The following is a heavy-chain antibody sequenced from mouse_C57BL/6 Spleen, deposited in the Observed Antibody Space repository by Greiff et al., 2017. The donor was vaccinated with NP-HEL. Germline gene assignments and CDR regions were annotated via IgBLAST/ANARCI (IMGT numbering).Heavy chain of an antibody. CDR2: INPNNGGT. V-gene: IGHV1-22*01. Sequence: EVQLQQSGPELVKPGASVKMSCKASGYTFTDYNMHWVKQSHGKSLEWIGYINPNNGGTSYIQKFKGKATLTVNKSSSTAYMELRSLTSEDSAVYYCARSTFYDYDSWFAYWGQGTLVTVSA. D-gene: IGHD2-4*01. J-gene: IGHJ3*01. CDR1: GYTFTDYN. CDR3: ARSTFYDYDSWFAY.